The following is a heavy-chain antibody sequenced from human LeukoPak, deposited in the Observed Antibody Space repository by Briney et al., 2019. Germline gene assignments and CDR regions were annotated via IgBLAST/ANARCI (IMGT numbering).Heavy chain of an antibody. CDR2: ISGSGGST. CDR1: GFTFSSYA. D-gene: IGHD6-19*01. J-gene: IGHJ4*02. CDR3: AKRPYSSGWGLTDY. Sequence: PGGSLRLSCAASGFTFSSYAMSWVRQAPGKGLEWVSAISGSGGSTYYADSVKGRFTISRDNSKNTLYLQMNSLRAEDTAVYYCAKRPYSSGWGLTDYWGQGTLVTVSS. V-gene: IGHV3-23*01.